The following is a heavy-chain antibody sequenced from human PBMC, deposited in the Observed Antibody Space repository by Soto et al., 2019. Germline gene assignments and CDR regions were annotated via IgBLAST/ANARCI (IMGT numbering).Heavy chain of an antibody. Sequence: PAGSLRISCAASGFTCSNAWMTWFRQAPGKGLELVGRIKSKTDGGTAEYVALVSGRFSISRDDSKNMLYLQMNSLKTEDTAMYYCVRPDSNGWYDSWGQGTLVTVSS. J-gene: IGHJ5*01. CDR1: GFTCSNAW. CDR3: VRPDSNGWYDS. V-gene: IGHV3-15*01. D-gene: IGHD6-19*01. CDR2: IKSKTDGGTA.